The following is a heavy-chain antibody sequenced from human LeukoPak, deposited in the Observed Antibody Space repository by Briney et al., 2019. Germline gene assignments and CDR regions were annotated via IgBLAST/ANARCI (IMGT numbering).Heavy chain of an antibody. V-gene: IGHV3-30*18. CDR2: ISYDGST. Sequence: PGGSLRLSCAASGFAFSSYGMHWVRQAPGKGLEWVAVISYDGSTYADSVKGRFTISRDNSKNTLYLQMNSLRAEDTAVYYCAKGIGELRMGNYYYYGMDVWGQGTTVTVS. CDR3: AKGIGELRMGNYYYYGMDV. D-gene: IGHD3-10*01. J-gene: IGHJ6*02. CDR1: GFAFSSYG.